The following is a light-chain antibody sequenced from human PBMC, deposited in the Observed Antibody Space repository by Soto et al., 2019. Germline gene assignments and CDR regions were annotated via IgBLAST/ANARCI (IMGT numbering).Light chain of an antibody. CDR1: QSVSNNY. Sequence: EIVLTQSPVILSLSPGERATLSYRASQSVSNNYLAWYQQKPGQAPRLLIYGASNRATGIPDRFSGSGSGTDFTLTISRLEAEDFAVYYCQQYGSSGTFGQGTKVDIK. CDR2: GAS. CDR3: QQYGSSGT. J-gene: IGKJ1*01. V-gene: IGKV3-20*01.